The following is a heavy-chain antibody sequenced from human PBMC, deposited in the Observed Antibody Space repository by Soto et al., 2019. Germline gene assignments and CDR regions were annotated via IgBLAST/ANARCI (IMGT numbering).Heavy chain of an antibody. J-gene: IGHJ4*02. CDR1: GGSISSYY. V-gene: IGHV4-59*01. D-gene: IGHD4-17*01. Sequence: SETLSLTCTVSGGSISSYYWSWIRQPPGKGLEWIGYIYYSGSTNYNPSLKSRVTISVDTSKNQFSLKLSSVTAADTAVYYCARGNSYGDPIDYWGQGTLVTVSS. CDR2: IYYSGST. CDR3: ARGNSYGDPIDY.